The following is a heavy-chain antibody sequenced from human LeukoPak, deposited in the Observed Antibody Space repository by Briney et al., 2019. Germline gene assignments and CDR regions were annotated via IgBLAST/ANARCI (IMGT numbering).Heavy chain of an antibody. CDR1: GYSISSGYY. V-gene: IGHV4-38-2*02. D-gene: IGHD4-17*01. CDR2: IYHSGST. Sequence: PSETLSLTCTVSGYSISSGYYWGWIRQPPGKGLEWIGSIYHSGSTYYNPSLKSRVTISVDTSKNQFSLKLSSVTAADTAVYYCASPYGDPDAFDIWGQGTMVTVSS. CDR3: ASPYGDPDAFDI. J-gene: IGHJ3*02.